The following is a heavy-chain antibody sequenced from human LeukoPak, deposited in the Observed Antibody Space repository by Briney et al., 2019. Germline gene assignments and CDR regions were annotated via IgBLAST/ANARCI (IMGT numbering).Heavy chain of an antibody. D-gene: IGHD2-2*01. CDR1: GDSVSSNSVT. CDR3: ARRLTQYDCFDP. V-gene: IGHV6-1*01. CDR2: TYYRSTWYN. Sequence: SRTLSLTCAISGDSVSSNSVTWNWIRQSPSRGLKWLGRTYYRSTWYNDYAVSVRGRITVNPDTSKNQFSLHLNSVTPEDTAVYYCARRLTQYDCFDPWGQGILVTVSS. J-gene: IGHJ5*02.